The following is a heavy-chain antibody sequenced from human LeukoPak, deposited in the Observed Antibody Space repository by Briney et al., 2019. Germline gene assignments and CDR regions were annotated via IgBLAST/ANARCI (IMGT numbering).Heavy chain of an antibody. CDR3: ARDKSYDPFDY. D-gene: IGHD3-22*01. J-gene: IGHJ4*02. Sequence: PGGSLRLSCAASGFTFSSYAMHWVRQAPGKGLEWVAVISYDGSNKYYADSVKGRFTISRDNSKNTLYLQMNSLRAEDTAVYYCARDKSYDPFDYWGQGTLVTVSS. CDR1: GFTFSSYA. V-gene: IGHV3-30*04. CDR2: ISYDGSNK.